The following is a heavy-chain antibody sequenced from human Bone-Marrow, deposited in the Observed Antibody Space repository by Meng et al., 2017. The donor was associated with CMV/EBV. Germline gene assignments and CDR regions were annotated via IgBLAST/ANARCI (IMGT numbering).Heavy chain of an antibody. CDR1: GFTFSSYG. J-gene: IGHJ4*02. CDR3: ARGYCSSTSCHDLYYFDY. D-gene: IGHD2-2*01. Sequence: GESLKISCAASGFTFSSYGMHWVRQAPGKGLEWVAFIRYDGSNKYYADSVKGRFTISRDNSKNTLYLQMNSLRAEDTAVYYCARGYCSSTSCHDLYYFDYWGQGTLVTVSS. CDR2: IRYDGSNK. V-gene: IGHV3-30*02.